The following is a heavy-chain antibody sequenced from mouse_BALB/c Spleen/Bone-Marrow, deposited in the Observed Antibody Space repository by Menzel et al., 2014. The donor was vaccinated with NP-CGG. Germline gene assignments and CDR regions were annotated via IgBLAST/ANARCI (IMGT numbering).Heavy chain of an antibody. CDR2: IYPGDGDT. CDR1: GYAFSSSW. Sequence: VQLQQSGPELVKSGASVKISCKASGYAFSSSWMNWVKQRPGQGHEWIGRIYPGDGDTNYNGKFKGKATLTADKSSSTAYMQLSSLTSVDSAVYFCVRGGNYRFDYWGQGTTLTVSS. D-gene: IGHD2-1*01. J-gene: IGHJ2*01. V-gene: IGHV1-82*01. CDR3: VRGGNYRFDY.